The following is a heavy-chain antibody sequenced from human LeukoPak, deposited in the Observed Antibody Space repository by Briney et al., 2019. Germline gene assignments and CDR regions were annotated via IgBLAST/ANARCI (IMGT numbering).Heavy chain of an antibody. CDR1: GFTVSSNY. J-gene: IGHJ4*02. V-gene: IGHV3-53*01. CDR2: IYSGGST. D-gene: IGHD5-18*01. Sequence: GGSLRLSCAASGFTVSSNYMSWVRQAPGKGLEWVSVIYSGGSTYYADSVKGRFTISRDNSKNTLCLQMNSLRAEDTAVYYCATGAWIQLWSYYFDYWGQGTLVTVSS. CDR3: ATGAWIQLWSYYFDY.